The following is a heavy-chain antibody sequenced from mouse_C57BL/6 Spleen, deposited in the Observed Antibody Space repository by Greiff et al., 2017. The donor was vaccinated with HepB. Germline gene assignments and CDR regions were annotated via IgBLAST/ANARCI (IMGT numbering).Heavy chain of an antibody. CDR2: IYPGSGNT. J-gene: IGHJ2*01. V-gene: IGHV1-66*01. D-gene: IGHD2-4*01. Sequence: VQLQQSGPELVKPGASVKISCKASGYSFTSYYIHWVKQRPGQGLEWIGWIYPGSGNTKYNEKFKGTATLTADTSSSTAYMQLSSLTSEDSAVYYCARFDDYGDYWGQGTTLTVSS. CDR3: ARFDDYGDY. CDR1: GYSFTSYY.